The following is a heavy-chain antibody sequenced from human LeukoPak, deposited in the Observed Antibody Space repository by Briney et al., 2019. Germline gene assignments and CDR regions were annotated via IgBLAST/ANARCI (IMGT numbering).Heavy chain of an antibody. CDR2: MNPNSGNT. CDR3: ALYIVVVPAAILPYYYYYMDV. Sequence: GASVKVSCKASGYTFTSYDINWVRQATGQGLEWMGWMNPNSGNTGYAQKFQGRVTMTRNTSISTAYMELSSLRSEDTAVYYCALYIVVVPAAILPYYYYYMDVWGKGTTVTVSS. J-gene: IGHJ6*03. V-gene: IGHV1-8*01. CDR1: GYTFTSYD. D-gene: IGHD2-2*01.